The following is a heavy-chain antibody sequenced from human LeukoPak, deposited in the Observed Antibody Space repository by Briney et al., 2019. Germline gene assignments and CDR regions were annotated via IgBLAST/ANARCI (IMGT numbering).Heavy chain of an antibody. CDR1: GGSISSYY. J-gene: IGHJ5*02. V-gene: IGHV4-4*07. Sequence: SETLSLTCTVSGGSISSYYWSWVRQPAGKGLEWIGRIYTSGSTNYNPSLKSRVTMSVDTSKNQFSLKMSSVTAADTAVYYCARRSVEWFGELWSWFDPWGQGTLVTVSS. CDR3: ARRSVEWFGELWSWFDP. D-gene: IGHD3-10*01. CDR2: IYTSGST.